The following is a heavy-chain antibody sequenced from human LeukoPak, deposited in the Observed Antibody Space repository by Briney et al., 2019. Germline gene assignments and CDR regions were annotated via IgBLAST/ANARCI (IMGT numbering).Heavy chain of an antibody. D-gene: IGHD2-2*01. Sequence: TSSETLSLTCAVSGYSISSGYYWSWIRQPAGKGLEWIGRIHSSGTTHYNPSLRSRVTLSIDTSKNQFSLKLSSVTAADTAVYYCGRLNLPAVSGAFDYWGQGTLVTVSS. CDR3: GRLNLPAVSGAFDY. V-gene: IGHV4-38-2*01. CDR1: GYSISSGYY. CDR2: IHSSGTT. J-gene: IGHJ4*02.